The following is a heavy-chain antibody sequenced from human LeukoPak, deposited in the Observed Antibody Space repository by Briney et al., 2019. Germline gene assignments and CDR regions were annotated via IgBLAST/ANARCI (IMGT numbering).Heavy chain of an antibody. CDR2: IKSKTDGGTT. Sequence: KPGGSLRLSCAASGFSFSNAWMNWVRQAPGKGLEWVGRIKSKTDGGTTDYAAPVKGRFTISRDDSENTLYLQMNSLKTEDTAVYYCATPGRIPEAANWFDPWGQGTLVTVSS. D-gene: IGHD1-14*01. CDR1: GFSFSNAW. CDR3: ATPGRIPEAANWFDP. J-gene: IGHJ5*02. V-gene: IGHV3-15*07.